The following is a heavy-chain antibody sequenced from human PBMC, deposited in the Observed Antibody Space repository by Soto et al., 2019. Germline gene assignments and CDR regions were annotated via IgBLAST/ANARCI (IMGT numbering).Heavy chain of an antibody. CDR3: AKEGEFGYCSGGSCYNNGY. D-gene: IGHD2-15*01. V-gene: IGHV3-23*01. J-gene: IGHJ4*02. CDR1: GFTFSSYA. CDR2: ISGSGGST. Sequence: EVQLLESGGGLVQPGGSLRLSCAASGFTFSSYAMSWVRQAPGKGLEWVSAISGSGGSTYYADSVKGRFTISRDNSKNTLYLQMNSLRAEDTAVYYCAKEGEFGYCSGGSCYNNGYWGQGTLVTVSS.